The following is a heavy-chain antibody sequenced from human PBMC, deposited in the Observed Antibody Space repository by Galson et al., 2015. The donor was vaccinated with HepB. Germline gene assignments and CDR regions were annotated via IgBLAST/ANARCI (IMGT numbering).Heavy chain of an antibody. V-gene: IGHV3-64D*06. J-gene: IGHJ4*02. D-gene: IGHD5-24*01. CDR2: ISSNGGST. CDR1: GFTFSSYA. Sequence: SLRLSCAASGFTFSSYAMHWVRQAPGKGLEYVSAISSNGGSTYYADSVKGRFTISRDNSKNTLYLQMSSLRAEDTAVYYCVKSGQGRMATINLFDYWGQGTLVTVSS. CDR3: VKSGQGRMATINLFDY.